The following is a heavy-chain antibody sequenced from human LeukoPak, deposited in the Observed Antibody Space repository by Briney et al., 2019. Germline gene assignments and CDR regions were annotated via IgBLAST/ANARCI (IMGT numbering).Heavy chain of an antibody. Sequence: SETLSLTRTVSGGSISSYYWSWIRQPPGKGLEWIGYIYYSGSTNYNPSLKSRVTISVDTSKNQFSLKLSSVTAADTAVYYCARVTLGGYEGYYFDYWGQGTLVTVSS. J-gene: IGHJ4*02. CDR1: GGSISSYY. CDR2: IYYSGST. V-gene: IGHV4-59*01. D-gene: IGHD5-12*01. CDR3: ARVTLGGYEGYYFDY.